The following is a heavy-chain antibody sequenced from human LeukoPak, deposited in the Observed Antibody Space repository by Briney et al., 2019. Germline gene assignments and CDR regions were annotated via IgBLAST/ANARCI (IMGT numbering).Heavy chain of an antibody. CDR1: GFGFRGFG. D-gene: IGHD3-10*01. J-gene: IGHJ4*02. Sequence: GGSLRLSCVASGFGFRGFGMHWVRQAPRRGLEWVAGVSYDGSDKYYGDSVKGRFTISRDNSKNMLYLQMNNLRVEDTALYYCAKDSRGGLWFHYFDSWGQGTLVTVSS. CDR3: AKDSRGGLWFHYFDS. V-gene: IGHV3-30*18. CDR2: VSYDGSDK.